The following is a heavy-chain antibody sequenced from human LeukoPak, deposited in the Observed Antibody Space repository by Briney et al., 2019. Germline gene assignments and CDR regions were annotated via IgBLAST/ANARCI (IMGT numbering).Heavy chain of an antibody. CDR3: AKGYYYDSSGHIDY. CDR1: GFTFDVYA. V-gene: IGHV3-9*03. J-gene: IGHJ4*02. D-gene: IGHD3-22*01. Sequence: GGSLTLSCAASGFTFDVYAKHWLRQAPGKGWEGVSGITWNSGTIGYADSVRGRFTIYRDNANNSLHLQMNSLREKDMAFCYFAKGYYYDSSGHIDYWGQGNLVTVSS. CDR2: ITWNSGTI.